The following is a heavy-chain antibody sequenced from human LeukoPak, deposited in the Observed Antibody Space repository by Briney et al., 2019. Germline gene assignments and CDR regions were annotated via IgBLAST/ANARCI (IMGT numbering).Heavy chain of an antibody. CDR2: ISWDGGST. CDR3: AKGSKAGWNDDNYYYGMDV. V-gene: IGHV3-43*01. J-gene: IGHJ6*02. CDR1: GFTFDDYT. D-gene: IGHD1-1*01. Sequence: GGSLRLSCAASGFTFDDYTMHWVRQAPGKGLEWVSLISWDGGSTYYADSVKGRFTISRDNSKNSLYLQMNSLRTEDTALYYCAKGSKAGWNDDNYYYGMDVWGQGTTVTVSS.